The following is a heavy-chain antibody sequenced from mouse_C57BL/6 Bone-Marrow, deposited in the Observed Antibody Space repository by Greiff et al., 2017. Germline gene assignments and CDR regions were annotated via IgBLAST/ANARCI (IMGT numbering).Heavy chain of an antibody. D-gene: IGHD1-1*01. CDR3: ARGGVGATNYFDY. CDR1: GFTFSSYG. CDR2: ISSGGSYT. Sequence: EVQVVESGGDLVKPGGSLKLSCAASGFTFSSYGMSWVRQTPDKRLEWVATISSGGSYTYYPDSVKGRFTISRDNAKNTLYLQMSSLKSEDTAMYYCARGGVGATNYFDYWGQGTTLTVSS. J-gene: IGHJ2*01. V-gene: IGHV5-6*01.